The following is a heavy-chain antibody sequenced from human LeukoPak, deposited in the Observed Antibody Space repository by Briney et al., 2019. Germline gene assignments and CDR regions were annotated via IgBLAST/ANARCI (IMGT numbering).Heavy chain of an antibody. CDR3: ARDSLDYDILTGYYTRPGAFDI. D-gene: IGHD3-9*01. V-gene: IGHV4-59*01. CDR2: IYYSVST. J-gene: IGHJ3*02. Sequence: PSETLSLTCTVSGGSINNYCWSWIRLPPGKGLEWIGYIYYSVSTNYNPSLKSRVTISVDTSKNQFSLKLSSVTAADTAVYYCARDSLDYDILTGYYTRPGAFDIWGQGTMVTVSS. CDR1: GGSINNYC.